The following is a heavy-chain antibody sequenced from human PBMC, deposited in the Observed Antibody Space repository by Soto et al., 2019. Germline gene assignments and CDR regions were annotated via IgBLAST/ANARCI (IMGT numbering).Heavy chain of an antibody. CDR2: VYYSRGA. CDR1: GGSIDNSHSF. CDR3: LRVEEAATRHTDSDS. D-gene: IGHD2-15*01. J-gene: IGHJ4*02. Sequence: PSETLSLTCDVSGGSIDNSHSFWGWVRQPPGKGLEFIGSVYYSRGAYYSPSLKRRVTVSVETSKTPLSLRVNSVTAADTTVYYCLRVEEAATRHTDSDSWGQGILVTVSS. V-gene: IGHV4-39*01.